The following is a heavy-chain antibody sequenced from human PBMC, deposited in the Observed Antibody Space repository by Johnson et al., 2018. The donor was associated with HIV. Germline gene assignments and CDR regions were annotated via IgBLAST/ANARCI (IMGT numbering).Heavy chain of an antibody. J-gene: IGHJ3*02. D-gene: IGHD3-16*01. Sequence: QVQLVESGGGVVQPGRSLRLSCAASGFTFSSYAMHWVRQAPGKGLEWVAVISYDGSNKYYADSVKGRFTISRDNSTNTLYLQMNSLRAEDTAVYFCAREALVEGVMALDIWGQGTMVTVSS. V-gene: IGHV3-30*04. CDR2: ISYDGSNK. CDR3: AREALVEGVMALDI. CDR1: GFTFSSYA.